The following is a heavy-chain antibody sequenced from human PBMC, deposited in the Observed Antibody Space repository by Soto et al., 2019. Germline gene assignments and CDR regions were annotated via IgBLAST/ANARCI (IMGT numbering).Heavy chain of an antibody. CDR3: ARAHIAAAGNCFDP. CDR1: GYTFTGYY. Sequence: ASVKVSCKASGYTFTGYYMHWVRQAPGQGLEWMGWINPNSGGTNYAQKFQGWVTMTRDTSTRTAYMELSRLRSDGTALYSCARAHIAAAGNCFDPWGQGPLVTVSS. D-gene: IGHD6-13*01. V-gene: IGHV1-2*04. CDR2: INPNSGGT. J-gene: IGHJ5*02.